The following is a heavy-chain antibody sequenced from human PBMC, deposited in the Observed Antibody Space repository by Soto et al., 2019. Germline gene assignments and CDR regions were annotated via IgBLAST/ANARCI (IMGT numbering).Heavy chain of an antibody. CDR2: IYPGDSDT. J-gene: IGHJ6*02. Sequence: VESLKISCKGSGYSFTSYWIGWVRQMPGKGLEWMGIIYPGDSDTRYSPSFQGQVTISADKSISTAYLQWSSLKASDTAMYYCAGGGVRGVITRSRDYYGMGVWGQGTSVTVSS. CDR1: GYSFTSYW. CDR3: AGGGVRGVITRSRDYYGMGV. D-gene: IGHD3-10*01. V-gene: IGHV5-51*01.